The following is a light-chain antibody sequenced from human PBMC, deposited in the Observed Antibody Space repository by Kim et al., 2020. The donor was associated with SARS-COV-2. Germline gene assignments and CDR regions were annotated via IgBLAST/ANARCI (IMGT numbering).Light chain of an antibody. CDR2: GVS. J-gene: IGLJ2*01. V-gene: IGLV2-18*02. CDR1: TSDVGSHNR. Sequence: GLSVTFSCSGTTSDVGSHNRVSWYHQPPGTAPKLIIYGVSNRPSGVPDRFSGSKSGNTASLTISGLQAEDEADYYCSSYASSGTLVFGGGTKLTVL. CDR3: SSYASSGTLV.